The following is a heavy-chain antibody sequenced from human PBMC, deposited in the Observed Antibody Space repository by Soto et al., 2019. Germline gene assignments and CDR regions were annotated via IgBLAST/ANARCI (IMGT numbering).Heavy chain of an antibody. CDR2: ISANTGGT. Sequence: QVQLAQSGAEVKKPGASITVSCKASGYSFSTNGVSWVRQAPGQGLEWMGWISANTGGTLYAEKFEDRITLTADTPTTTAYMELRSLRPDDTATYFCATDKGDFTFGPWGQGTLITVSS. V-gene: IGHV1-18*04. D-gene: IGHD3-3*01. CDR1: GYSFSTNG. CDR3: ATDKGDFTFGP. J-gene: IGHJ5*02.